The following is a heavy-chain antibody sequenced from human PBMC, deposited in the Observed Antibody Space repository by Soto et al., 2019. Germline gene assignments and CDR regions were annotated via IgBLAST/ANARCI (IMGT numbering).Heavy chain of an antibody. J-gene: IGHJ6*02. V-gene: IGHV3-33*01. Sequence: QVQLVESGGGVVQPGRSLRLSCAASGFTFSSYGMHWVRQAPGKGLEWVAVIWYDGSNKYYADSVKGRFTISRDNSKNTLYLQMNSLRAEDTAVYYCARGRNYDFWSGTYYYYGMDVWGQGTTVTVSS. CDR3: ARGRNYDFWSGTYYYYGMDV. CDR1: GFTFSSYG. CDR2: IWYDGSNK. D-gene: IGHD3-3*01.